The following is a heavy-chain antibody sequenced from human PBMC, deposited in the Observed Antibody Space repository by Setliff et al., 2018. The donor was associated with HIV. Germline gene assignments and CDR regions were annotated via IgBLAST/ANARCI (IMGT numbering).Heavy chain of an antibody. D-gene: IGHD2-21*02. V-gene: IGHV4-4*07. CDR3: TRDLWGDDYYYNNMDV. J-gene: IGHJ6*03. CDR2: MHTSGNT. CDR1: GDSISGYY. Sequence: SETLSLTCTSSGDSISGYYWSWIRQPAGKGLEWIGRMHTSGNTNYNPSLKSRVTMSVDTSKNQFSLRLTSVTAADTAVYYCTRDLWGDDYYYNNMDVWGKGTTVTVSS.